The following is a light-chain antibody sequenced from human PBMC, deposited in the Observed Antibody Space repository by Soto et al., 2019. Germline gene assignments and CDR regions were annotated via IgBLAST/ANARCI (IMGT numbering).Light chain of an antibody. CDR1: PSVSSK. Sequence: IVLTQAPATLSVSTVERATLSCRASPSVSSKLAWYQQKPGQAPRLLIYGASTRATRISARFSGSGSGTEFTLTISSLQSEDFAVYYCQQYNDWPRTFGQGPEVDI. CDR3: QQYNDWPRT. CDR2: GAS. V-gene: IGKV3-15*01. J-gene: IGKJ1*01.